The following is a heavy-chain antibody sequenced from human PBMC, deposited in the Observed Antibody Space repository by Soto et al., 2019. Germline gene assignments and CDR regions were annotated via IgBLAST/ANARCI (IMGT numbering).Heavy chain of an antibody. CDR3: ARGATIERGERDFDY. J-gene: IGHJ4*02. CDR1: GFSFSDYG. V-gene: IGHV3-33*01. D-gene: IGHD4-17*01. CDR2: IWYDGSHK. Sequence: QVQLVESGAGVVQPGRSLRLSCAASGFSFSDYGMHWVRQAPGKGLEWVAAIWYDGSHKYHADSVKDRFTISRDNSKNTLYLQMGSLRAEDTAVYYCARGATIERGERDFDYWGQGALVTGSS.